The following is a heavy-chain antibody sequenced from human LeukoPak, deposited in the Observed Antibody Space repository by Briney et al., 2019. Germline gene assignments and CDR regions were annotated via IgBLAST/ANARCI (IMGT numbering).Heavy chain of an antibody. Sequence: SQTLSLTCTVSGGSISSGTFYWSWIRQPPGKGLEWIGYIFHSGSTNYNASLKSRVTISVDTSKSQFSLKLNSVTAADTAVYYCAATSYYGSGTYDYWGQGTLVTVSS. CDR1: GGSISSGTFY. J-gene: IGHJ4*02. CDR2: IFHSGST. V-gene: IGHV4-30-2*01. D-gene: IGHD3-10*01. CDR3: AATSYYGSGTYDY.